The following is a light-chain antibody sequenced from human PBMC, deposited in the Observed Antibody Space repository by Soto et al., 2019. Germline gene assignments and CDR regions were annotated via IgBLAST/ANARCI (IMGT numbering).Light chain of an antibody. V-gene: IGKV3-15*01. CDR3: QQYNNWPRP. J-gene: IGKJ1*01. CDR2: DAS. CDR1: QSFRGL. Sequence: EIVLSQSPGTLSVSTWERATLSCRASQSFRGLLAWYQQKPGQAPRLLIYDASTRATGIPARFSGSGSGTEFTLTIGSLQSEDFTVYYCQQYNNWPRPFGQGTKVDIK.